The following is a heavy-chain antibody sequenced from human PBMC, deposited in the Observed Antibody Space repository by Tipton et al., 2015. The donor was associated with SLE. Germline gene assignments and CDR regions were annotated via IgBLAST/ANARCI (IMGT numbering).Heavy chain of an antibody. J-gene: IGHJ2*01. CDR1: GFTFSSYW. Sequence: SLRLSCAGSGFTFSSYWMHWVRQTPGKGLVWVSCIAPDESRRDYADSVKGRFTISRDNAKNTLFLQMNSLRVEDMAVYYCVRDLRVAAGPDWYFDLWGRGTLVTVSS. D-gene: IGHD2-15*01. V-gene: IGHV3-74*01. CDR3: VRDLRVAAGPDWYFDL. CDR2: IAPDESRR.